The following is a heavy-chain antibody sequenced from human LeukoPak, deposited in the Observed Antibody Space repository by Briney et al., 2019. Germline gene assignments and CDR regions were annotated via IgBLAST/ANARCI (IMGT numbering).Heavy chain of an antibody. Sequence: ASVKVSCKASGYTFTSYGISWVRQAPGQGLEWMGWISAYNGNTNYAQKLQGRVTMTTDTSTSTAYMELRSLRSDDTAVYYCARVLRYYYDSSVSHWGQGTLATVSS. V-gene: IGHV1-18*01. CDR1: GYTFTSYG. CDR2: ISAYNGNT. J-gene: IGHJ4*02. CDR3: ARVLRYYYDSSVSH. D-gene: IGHD3-22*01.